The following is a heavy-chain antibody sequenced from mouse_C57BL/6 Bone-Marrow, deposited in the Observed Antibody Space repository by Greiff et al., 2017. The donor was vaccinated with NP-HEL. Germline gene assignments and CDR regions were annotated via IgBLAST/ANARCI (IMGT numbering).Heavy chain of an antibody. D-gene: IGHD1-1*01. Sequence: VQLQQSGAELAKPGASVKLSCKASGYTFTSYWMHWVKQRPGQGLEWIGEIDPSDSYTNYNQKFKGKSTLTVDKSSSTAYMQLSSLTSEDSAVYYCARGGFITTVAYFDYWGQGTTLTVSS. J-gene: IGHJ2*01. CDR2: IDPSDSYT. V-gene: IGHV1-69*01. CDR1: GYTFTSYW. CDR3: ARGGFITTVAYFDY.